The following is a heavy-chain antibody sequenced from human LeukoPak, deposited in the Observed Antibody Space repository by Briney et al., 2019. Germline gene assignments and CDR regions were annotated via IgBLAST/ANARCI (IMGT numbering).Heavy chain of an antibody. Sequence: ASVRVSCKASGGTFSNYAISWVRQAPGQGLEWMGRIIPIFDITNYVQKFQGRVTITADKSTSTAYMEQSSLRSEDTAVYYCARGLVPPDYYYYAMDVWGQGTTVTVAS. CDR3: ARGLVPPDYYYYAMDV. J-gene: IGHJ6*02. CDR1: GGTFSNYA. CDR2: IIPIFDIT. V-gene: IGHV1-69*10. D-gene: IGHD2-8*02.